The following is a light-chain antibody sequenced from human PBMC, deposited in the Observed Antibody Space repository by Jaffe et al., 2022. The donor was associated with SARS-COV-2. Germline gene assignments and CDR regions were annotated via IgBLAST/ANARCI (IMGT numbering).Light chain of an antibody. CDR1: QSISTS. J-gene: IGKJ1*01. Sequence: DIQMTQSPSSLSASVGGRVTITCRASQSISTSLNWYQQKPGKAPNFLIYAASSLQSGVPSRFSGSGSGTDFTLTISSLQPEDFATYYCQQNYITPWTFGQGTKVEI. V-gene: IGKV1-39*01. CDR2: AAS. CDR3: QQNYITPWT.